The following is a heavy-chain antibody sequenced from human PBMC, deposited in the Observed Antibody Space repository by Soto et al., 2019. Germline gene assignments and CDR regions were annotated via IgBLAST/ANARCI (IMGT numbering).Heavy chain of an antibody. CDR2: ISYDGTNN. CDR3: AKDLQSYGDYDYYCYGMDV. V-gene: IGHV3-30*18. Sequence: QVQLVESGGGEVQPGRSLTISCAASGFTFSTYGMHWVRQTPGKGLEWVAVISYDGTNNFYSDSVKGRFTISRDNFKNTLTLQMNSLRADDPAVYSCAKDLQSYGDYDYYCYGMDVWGLGTRVTVSS. D-gene: IGHD4-17*01. J-gene: IGHJ6*02. CDR1: GFTFSTYG.